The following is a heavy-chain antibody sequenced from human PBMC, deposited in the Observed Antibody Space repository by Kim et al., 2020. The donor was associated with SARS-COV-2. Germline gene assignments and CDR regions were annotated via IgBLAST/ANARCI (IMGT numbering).Heavy chain of an antibody. V-gene: IGHV1-46*03. CDR3: AKEGSH. J-gene: IGHJ1*01. CDR1: GFTFTFYS. CDR2: INRSGGGT. Sequence: ASVKVSCKASGFTFTFYSMHWVRKDPGQGLEWMGMINRSGGGTNYAQKFQGRVTMTGDTSTNTVYVELSSLRSDDTAVYYCAKEGSHWVQGTLVTVS. D-gene: IGHD3-10*01.